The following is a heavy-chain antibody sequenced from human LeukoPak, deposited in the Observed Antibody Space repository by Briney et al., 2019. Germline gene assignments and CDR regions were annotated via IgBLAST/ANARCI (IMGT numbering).Heavy chain of an antibody. V-gene: IGHV3-53*01. CDR3: ARGTHYYDTYYFDY. CDR1: GFTFSSYA. Sequence: GGSLRLSCAASGFTFSSYAMGWVRQAPGKGLEWVSVIYSGGSTYYADSVKGRFTISRDNSKNTLYLQMNSLRAEDTAVYYCARGTHYYDTYYFDYWGQGTLVTVSS. CDR2: IYSGGST. D-gene: IGHD3-22*01. J-gene: IGHJ4*02.